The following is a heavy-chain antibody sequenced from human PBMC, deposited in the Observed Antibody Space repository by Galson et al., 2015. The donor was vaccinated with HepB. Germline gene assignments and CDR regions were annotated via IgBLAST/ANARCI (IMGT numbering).Heavy chain of an antibody. Sequence: VKVSCKASGGTFSSYAISWVRQVPGQSLEWMGGIIPIFTTANYAQEFQGRVTITADKSTSTVSMELSSLRSEDTAIYYCAREGTKDTYAYYYFDYWGQGTLVTVSS. CDR2: IIPIFTTA. J-gene: IGHJ4*02. V-gene: IGHV1-69*13. CDR1: GGTFSSYA. CDR3: AREGTKDTYAYYYFDY. D-gene: IGHD3-16*01.